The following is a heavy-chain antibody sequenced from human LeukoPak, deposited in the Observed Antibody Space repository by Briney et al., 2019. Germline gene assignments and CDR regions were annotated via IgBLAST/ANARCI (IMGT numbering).Heavy chain of an antibody. Sequence: SQTLSLTCTVSGGSISSYYWSWIRQPPGKGLEWIGYIYYSGSTNYNPSLKSRVTISVDTSKNQFSLKLSSVTAADTAVYYCAADAYCGGDCYSIPWGQGTLVTVSS. V-gene: IGHV4-59*08. CDR2: IYYSGST. CDR3: AADAYCGGDCYSIP. D-gene: IGHD2-21*02. J-gene: IGHJ5*02. CDR1: GGSISSYY.